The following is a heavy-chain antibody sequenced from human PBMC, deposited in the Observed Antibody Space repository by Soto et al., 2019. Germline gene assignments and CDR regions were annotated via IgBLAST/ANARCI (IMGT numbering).Heavy chain of an antibody. Sequence: GESLKISCTASGFTFGDYAMSWFRQAPGKGLEWVGFIRSKAYGGTTEYAASVKGRFTISRDDSKSIAYLQMNSLKTEDTAVYYCTRSLYYDFWSGLPHFDYWGQGTLVTVSS. D-gene: IGHD3-3*01. CDR2: IRSKAYGGTT. CDR1: GFTFGDYA. V-gene: IGHV3-49*03. J-gene: IGHJ4*02. CDR3: TRSLYYDFWSGLPHFDY.